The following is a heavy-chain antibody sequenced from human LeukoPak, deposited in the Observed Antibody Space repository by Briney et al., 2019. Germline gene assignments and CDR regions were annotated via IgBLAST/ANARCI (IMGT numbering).Heavy chain of an antibody. V-gene: IGHV3-48*03. D-gene: IGHD3-16*02. J-gene: IGHJ4*02. Sequence: PGGSLRLSCAASGFTFSSYAMNWVRQAPGKGLEWVSYITNNGTTIYYADSVKGRFTISRDNAENSLYLQMNSLRAEDTAVYYCAKGGYQSDYWGQGTLVTVSS. CDR1: GFTFSSYA. CDR2: ITNNGTTI. CDR3: AKGGYQSDY.